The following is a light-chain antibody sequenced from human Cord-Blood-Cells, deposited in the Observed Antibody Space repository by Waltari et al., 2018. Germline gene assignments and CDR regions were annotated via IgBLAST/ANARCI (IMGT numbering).Light chain of an antibody. CDR1: QSVSSSY. Sequence: EIVLTQSPGTLSLSPGERATLSCRASQSVSSSYLAWYQQKPGQAPRLLIYGASSRATVIPDRFSGSCSGTDFTLTISLLDPEDFAVYYCQQYGSSPYTFGQGTKLEIK. J-gene: IGKJ2*01. CDR2: GAS. CDR3: QQYGSSPYT. V-gene: IGKV3-20*01.